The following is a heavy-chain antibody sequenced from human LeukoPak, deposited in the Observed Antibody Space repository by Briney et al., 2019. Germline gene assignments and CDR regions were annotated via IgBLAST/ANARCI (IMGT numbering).Heavy chain of an antibody. Sequence: PSETLSLTCTVSGGSISSGGYYWSWIRQHPGKGLEWIGYIYYSGSTYYNPSLKSRVTISVDTSKNQFSLKLSSVTAADTAVYYCARGKDSSRARVHNWFDPWGQGTLVTVSS. V-gene: IGHV4-31*03. J-gene: IGHJ5*02. D-gene: IGHD6-13*01. CDR1: GGSISSGGYY. CDR3: ARGKDSSRARVHNWFDP. CDR2: IYYSGST.